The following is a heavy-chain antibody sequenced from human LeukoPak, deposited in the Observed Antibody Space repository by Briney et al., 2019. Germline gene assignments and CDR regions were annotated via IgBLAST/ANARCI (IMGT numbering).Heavy chain of an antibody. V-gene: IGHV3-23*01. D-gene: IGHD5-18*01. J-gene: IGHJ4*02. CDR1: GLTFISYA. CDR3: AKDGLPRIRLWLRLFEY. CDR2: ISGSGGSP. Sequence: SLRLSLAPSGLTFISYAISWVRHAPRKRLEWVSAISGSGGSPHYADSVEGRFNISRDNSKHTLYLQMNSLRAEDRAVYYCAKDGLPRIRLWLRLFEYWGQGTLVTVS.